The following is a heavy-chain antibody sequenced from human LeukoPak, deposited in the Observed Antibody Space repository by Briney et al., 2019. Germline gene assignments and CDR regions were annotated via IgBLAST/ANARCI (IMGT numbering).Heavy chain of an antibody. CDR3: ARDSSGIQVWLTLDS. J-gene: IGHJ4*02. CDR1: GFTFSSYE. CDR2: LYYNGKT. D-gene: IGHD1-14*01. Sequence: GSLRLSCAASGFTFSSYEMNWVRQAPGKGLEWLGSLYYNGKTYYNPSLKSRLTISEDVSKNQFSLRLSSVTAADTAVYYCARDSSGIQVWLTLDSWGQGFLVTVSS. V-gene: IGHV4-39*07.